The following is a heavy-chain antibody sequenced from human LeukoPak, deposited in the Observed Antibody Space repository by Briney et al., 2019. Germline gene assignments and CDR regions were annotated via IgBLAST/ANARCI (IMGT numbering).Heavy chain of an antibody. J-gene: IGHJ4*02. CDR3: ARGPSYGDYVPY. V-gene: IGHV4-61*02. D-gene: IGHD4-17*01. CDR1: GGSISSGSYY. CDR2: IYTSGST. Sequence: SETLSLTCTVSGGSISSGSYYWSWIRQPAGKGLEWIGRIYTSGSTNYNPSLKSRVTISVDTSKNQFSLKLSSVTAADTAVYYCARGPSYGDYVPYWGQGTLVTVSS.